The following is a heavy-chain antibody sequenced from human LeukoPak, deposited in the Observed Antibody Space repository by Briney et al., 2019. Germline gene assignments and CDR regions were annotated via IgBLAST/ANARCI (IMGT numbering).Heavy chain of an antibody. D-gene: IGHD6-13*01. CDR3: ARDSSGTYCDS. CDR2: IKQDGSEK. J-gene: IGHJ4*02. Sequence: GGSLRLSCPASGFTFSSYWMSWVRQAPGKGLEWVANIKQDGSEKYYVDSVKGRFTISRDNAKNSLYLQMNSLRAEDTAVYYCARDSSGTYCDSWGQGTLVTVSS. CDR1: GFTFSSYW. V-gene: IGHV3-7*01.